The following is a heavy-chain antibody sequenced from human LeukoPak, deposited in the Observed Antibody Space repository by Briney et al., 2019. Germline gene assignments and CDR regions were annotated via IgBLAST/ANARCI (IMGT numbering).Heavy chain of an antibody. D-gene: IGHD3-3*01. CDR2: IYYSGST. CDR1: GGSISSGGYY. Sequence: SETLSLTCTVSGGSISSGGYYWSWIRQHPGEDLEWIGYIYYSGSTYYNPSLKSRVIISEETSKNQFSLKLSSVTAADTAIYYCARERAVGYYYSYGMDVWGQGTTVTVSS. CDR3: ARERAVGYYYSYGMDV. V-gene: IGHV4-31*03. J-gene: IGHJ6*02.